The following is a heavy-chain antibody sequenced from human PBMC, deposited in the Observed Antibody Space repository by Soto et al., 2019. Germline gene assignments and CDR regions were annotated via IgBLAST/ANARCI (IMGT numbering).Heavy chain of an antibody. CDR2: INPDSGDT. J-gene: IGHJ5*02. V-gene: IGHV1-2*02. CDR3: VTGYSSRWYWFEP. D-gene: IGHD6-13*01. CDR1: GDTFSGYY. Sequence: GASVEVSCKASGDTFSGYYIHWVRQARGQGLEWMGWINPDSGDTKSAQKFQGRVTVTRDTSISTAYLELTSLRSDDTGVYYCVTGYSSRWYWFEPWGQGTLVTVSS.